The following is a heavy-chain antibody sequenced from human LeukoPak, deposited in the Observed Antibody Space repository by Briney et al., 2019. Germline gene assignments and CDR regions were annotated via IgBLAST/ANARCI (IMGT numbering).Heavy chain of an antibody. Sequence: GGSLRLSCAASGFTLNNYWMHWVRQGPGEGLMWVSRISRDGSSTTYADSVKGRFTISRDNTKNTLYLQMNSLRAEDTAVYYCAKGWDYYDSSRYFDYWGQGTLVTVSS. V-gene: IGHV3-74*01. CDR3: AKGWDYYDSSRYFDY. CDR2: ISRDGSST. J-gene: IGHJ4*02. D-gene: IGHD3-22*01. CDR1: GFTLNNYW.